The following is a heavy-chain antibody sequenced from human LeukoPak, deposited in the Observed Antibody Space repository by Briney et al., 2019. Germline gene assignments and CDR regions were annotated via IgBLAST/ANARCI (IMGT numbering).Heavy chain of an antibody. D-gene: IGHD5-18*01. CDR3: ARTGYIYGSDAFDI. CDR1: GGSISSGRYY. V-gene: IGHV4-31*03. CDR2: IYYTGNS. J-gene: IGHJ3*02. Sequence: SETLSLTCTVSGGSISSGRYYWSWIRQHPGRGLEWIGYIYYTGNSYYNPSLKSRVIISLDTSKNQFSLRADSVTAADTAVYYCARTGYIYGSDAFDIWGQGTMVTVSP.